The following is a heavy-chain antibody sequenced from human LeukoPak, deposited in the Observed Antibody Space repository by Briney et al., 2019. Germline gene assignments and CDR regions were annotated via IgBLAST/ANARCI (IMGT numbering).Heavy chain of an antibody. J-gene: IGHJ4*02. CDR2: ISSSSSYI. D-gene: IGHD4-17*01. Sequence: GGSLRLSCEASGFSFSSYNMDWVRQAPGKGLEWVSSISSSSSYIYYADSVKGRFTIPRDNAKNSLYLQMNSLRAEDTAVYYCARMTTVTTWDYWGQGTLVTVSS. CDR3: ARMTTVTTWDY. CDR1: GFSFSSYN. V-gene: IGHV3-21*01.